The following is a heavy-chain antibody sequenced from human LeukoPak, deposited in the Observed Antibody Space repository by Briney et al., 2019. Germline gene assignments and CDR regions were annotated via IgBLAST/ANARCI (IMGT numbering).Heavy chain of an antibody. CDR3: RRGSSGRRDN. D-gene: IGHD6-19*01. CDR1: GYTFTSRD. CDR2: TNPYSGKT. Sequence: ASVKVSCKASGYTFTSRDINWVRQATGQGLEWMGWTNPYSGKTGYGQSFQGRITMTRDISIGTAYMELSNLTSEDTAIYYCRRGSSGRRDNWGQGTLVTVSA. V-gene: IGHV1-8*01. J-gene: IGHJ4*02.